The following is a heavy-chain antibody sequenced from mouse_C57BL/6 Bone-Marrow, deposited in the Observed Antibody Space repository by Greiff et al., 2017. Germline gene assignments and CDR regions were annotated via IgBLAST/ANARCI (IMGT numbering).Heavy chain of an antibody. V-gene: IGHV5-15*01. Sequence: DVMLVESGGGLVQPGGSLKLSCAASGFTFSDYGMAWVRQAPRKGLEWVAFISNFAYSIYYADTVTGRFTISRENAKDTLYLEMSSLLSEDTAMYYCASRSPDITTILDGYFDVWCTGTTVTVSS. D-gene: IGHD1-1*01. CDR1: GFTFSDYG. CDR2: ISNFAYSI. CDR3: ASRSPDITTILDGYFDV. J-gene: IGHJ1*03.